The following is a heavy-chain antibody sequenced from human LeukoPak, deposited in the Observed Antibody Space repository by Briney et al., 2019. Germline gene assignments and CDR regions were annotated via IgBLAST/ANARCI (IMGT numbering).Heavy chain of an antibody. CDR2: IYYSGST. CDR1: GGSISSYY. CDR3: ARDPYYYETRGTDAFDV. J-gene: IGHJ3*01. V-gene: IGHV4-59*12. Sequence: SETLSLTCTVSGGSISSYYWSWIRQPPGKGLEWIGYIYYSGSTNYNPSLKSRVTISVDTSKNQFSLKLSSVTAADTAIYYCARDPYYYETRGTDAFDVWGQGTMVTVSS. D-gene: IGHD3-22*01.